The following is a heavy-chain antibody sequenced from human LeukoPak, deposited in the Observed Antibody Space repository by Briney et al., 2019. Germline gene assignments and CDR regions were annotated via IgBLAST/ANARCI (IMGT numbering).Heavy chain of an antibody. V-gene: IGHV3-74*01. CDR3: ARGELSYLRLLDC. CDR1: GFTFSSNW. CDR2: INNDGSST. D-gene: IGHD1-26*01. Sequence: GGSLILSCAASGFTFSSNWMHWVRQAPGKGLVWVSRINNDGSSTSYADSVKGRFTISRDNAKNTLYLQMNGLRAEDTAVYYCARGELSYLRLLDCWGQGTLVTVSS. J-gene: IGHJ4*02.